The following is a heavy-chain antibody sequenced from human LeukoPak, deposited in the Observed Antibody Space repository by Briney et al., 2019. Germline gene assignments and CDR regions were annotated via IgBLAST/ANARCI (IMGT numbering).Heavy chain of an antibody. CDR2: ISWNSGSI. CDR1: GFTFDDYA. Sequence: GGSLRLSCAAPGFTFDDYAMHWVRQAPGKGLEWVSGISWNSGSIGYADSVKGRFTISRDNAKNSLYLQMNSLRAEDTALYYCAKGPGYTSSWYLRNFDYWGQGTLVTVSS. V-gene: IGHV3-9*01. D-gene: IGHD6-13*01. CDR3: AKGPGYTSSWYLRNFDY. J-gene: IGHJ4*02.